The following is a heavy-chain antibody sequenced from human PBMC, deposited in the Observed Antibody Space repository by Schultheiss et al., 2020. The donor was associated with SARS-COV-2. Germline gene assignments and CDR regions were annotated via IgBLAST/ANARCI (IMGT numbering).Heavy chain of an antibody. J-gene: IGHJ4*02. CDR3: AKDGKWEWLVTY. D-gene: IGHD6-19*01. Sequence: GGSLRLSCAASEFTFGSFAMSWVRQAPGKGLEWVAVISYDGSNKYYADSVKGRFTISRDNSKNTLYLQMNSLRAEDTAVYYCAKDGKWEWLVTYWGQGTLVTVSS. CDR2: ISYDGSNK. CDR1: EFTFGSFA. V-gene: IGHV3-30*07.